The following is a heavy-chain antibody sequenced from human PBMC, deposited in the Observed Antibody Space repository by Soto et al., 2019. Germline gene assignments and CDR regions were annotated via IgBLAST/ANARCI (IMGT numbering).Heavy chain of an antibody. V-gene: IGHV1-18*04. Sequence: QVQLVQSGAEVQKPGASVKVSCKASGYTFTTYDISWVRQAPGQGLEWMGGISGNNGNTNYAQKLQGRVTMTRDTATSTAYMDLRSLRSADTAVYYCARGGSGSGFDYWGQGTLVTVSS. CDR1: GYTFTTYD. CDR3: ARGGSGSGFDY. D-gene: IGHD3-10*01. CDR2: ISGNNGNT. J-gene: IGHJ4*02.